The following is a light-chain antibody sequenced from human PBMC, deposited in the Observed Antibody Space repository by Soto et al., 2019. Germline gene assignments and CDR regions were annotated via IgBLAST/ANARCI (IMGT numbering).Light chain of an antibody. Sequence: EIVMTQSPATLSVSPGERATLSCRASQTVSITYLTWYQQKPGQAPRLLIFGASKRATGIPDRFSGSGSGTEFTLTISSLQSDDFAVYYCQQYNNWPPTFGPGTKVDIK. CDR3: QQYNNWPPT. J-gene: IGKJ3*01. CDR2: GAS. V-gene: IGKV3D-15*01. CDR1: QTVSITY.